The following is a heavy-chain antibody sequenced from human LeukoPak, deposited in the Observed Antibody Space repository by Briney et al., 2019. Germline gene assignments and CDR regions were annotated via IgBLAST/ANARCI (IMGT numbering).Heavy chain of an antibody. J-gene: IGHJ6*03. CDR2: ITSSGTYI. Sequence: GGSLRLSCAASGFTFSSYSMNCVRQAPGKAMEGVSSITSSGTYIFYADSVKGRFTISRDNAKNSLYLQMDSLGTEDTAVYYCARDPYSGNYGNDYYYYMDVWGKGTTVTISS. CDR1: GFTFSSYS. V-gene: IGHV3-21*01. D-gene: IGHD1-26*01. CDR3: ARDPYSGNYGNDYYYYMDV.